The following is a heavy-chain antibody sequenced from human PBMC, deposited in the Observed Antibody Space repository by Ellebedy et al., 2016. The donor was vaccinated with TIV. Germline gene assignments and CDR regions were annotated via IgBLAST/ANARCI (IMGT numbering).Heavy chain of an antibody. CDR1: GYTFTSYG. CDR3: ASRPWRGDHAFDI. Sequence: ASVKVSCKASGYTFTSYGISWVRQAPGQGLEWMGWISAYNGNTNYAQKFQGRVTITRDTSASTAYMELSSLRSEDTAVYYCASRPWRGDHAFDIWGQGTMVTVSS. V-gene: IGHV1-18*01. D-gene: IGHD3-10*01. CDR2: ISAYNGNT. J-gene: IGHJ3*02.